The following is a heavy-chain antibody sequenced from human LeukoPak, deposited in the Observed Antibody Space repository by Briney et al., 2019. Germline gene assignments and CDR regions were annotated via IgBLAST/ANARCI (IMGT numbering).Heavy chain of an antibody. CDR1: GFTFSSYA. CDR3: VKDYSTIAAAANPLFDY. D-gene: IGHD6-13*01. V-gene: IGHV3-23*01. Sequence: GGSLRLSCAASGFTFSSYAMNWVRQAPGKGLVWVSAISGGGVTSTYYADSVKGRFTISRDNSKNTLYLQMNSLRAEDTAVYYCVKDYSTIAAAANPLFDYWGQGALVTVPS. J-gene: IGHJ4*02. CDR2: ISGGGVTST.